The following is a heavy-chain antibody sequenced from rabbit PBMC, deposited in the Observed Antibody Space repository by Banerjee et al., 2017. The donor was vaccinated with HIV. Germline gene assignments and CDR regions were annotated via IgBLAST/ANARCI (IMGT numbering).Heavy chain of an antibody. CDR2: IGTSSGKT. CDR1: GFSFSSSYY. Sequence: QSLEETGGRLVQPEGSPTLTCTAPGFSFSSSYYMWWVRQAPGKGLEWIACIGTSSGKTWYASWAKGRFTISRSTSLNTVTLQMTGLTAADTATYFCAKEHSYDDYGNFNLWGPGTLVTVS. V-gene: IGHV1S43*01. D-gene: IGHD2-1*01. J-gene: IGHJ4*01. CDR3: AKEHSYDDYGNFNL.